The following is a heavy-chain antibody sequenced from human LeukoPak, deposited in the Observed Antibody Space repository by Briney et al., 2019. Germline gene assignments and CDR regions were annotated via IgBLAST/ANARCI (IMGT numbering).Heavy chain of an antibody. CDR3: ARARSITNLSLTDFWSGYFYFDY. D-gene: IGHD3-3*01. J-gene: IGHJ4*02. CDR1: GGTFSSYT. Sequence: SLKVSCKASGGTFSSYTISRVRQAPGQGLEWMGRIIPILGIGNYAQKFQGRVTITADKSTRTAYMELSSLRSEDTAVYYCARARSITNLSLTDFWSGYFYFDYWGQGTLVTVSS. CDR2: IIPILGIG. V-gene: IGHV1-69*02.